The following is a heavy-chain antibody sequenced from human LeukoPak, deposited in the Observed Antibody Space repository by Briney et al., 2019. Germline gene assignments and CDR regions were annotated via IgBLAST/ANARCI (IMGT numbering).Heavy chain of an antibody. CDR3: AKTAPTVTFDY. CDR2: ISSSSSTI. Sequence: GGSLRLSCAASGFTFSSYSMNWVRQAPGKGLEWASYISSSSSTIYYADSVKGRFTISRDNSKNTLYLQMNSLRAEDTAVYYCAKTAPTVTFDYWGQGTLVTVSS. J-gene: IGHJ4*02. CDR1: GFTFSSYS. D-gene: IGHD4-11*01. V-gene: IGHV3-48*01.